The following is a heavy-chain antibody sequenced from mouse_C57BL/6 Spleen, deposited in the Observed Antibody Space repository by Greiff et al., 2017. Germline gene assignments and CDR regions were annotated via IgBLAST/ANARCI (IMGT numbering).Heavy chain of an antibody. V-gene: IGHV1-69*01. Sequence: VKLQQPGAELVMPGASVKLSCKASGYTFTSYWMHWVKQRPGQGLEWIGEIDPSDSYTNYNQKFKGKSTLTVDKSSSTAYMQLSSLTSEDSAVYYCARRNGTGYFDVWGTGTTVTVSS. D-gene: IGHD4-1*01. CDR2: IDPSDSYT. CDR1: GYTFTSYW. CDR3: ARRNGTGYFDV. J-gene: IGHJ1*03.